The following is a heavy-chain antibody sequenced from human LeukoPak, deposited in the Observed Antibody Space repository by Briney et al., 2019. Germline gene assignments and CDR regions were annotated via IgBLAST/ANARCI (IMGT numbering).Heavy chain of an antibody. CDR1: GFTFSSYA. V-gene: IGHV3-23*01. J-gene: IGHJ3*02. Sequence: GGSLRLSCAASGFTFSSYAMSWVRQAPGKGLEWVSAISGSGGSTYYADSVKGRFTISRDNSKNTLYLQMNSPRAEDTAVYYCAKDCYDSSGYYLDAFDIWGQGTMVTVSS. CDR2: ISGSGGST. CDR3: AKDCYDSSGYYLDAFDI. D-gene: IGHD3-22*01.